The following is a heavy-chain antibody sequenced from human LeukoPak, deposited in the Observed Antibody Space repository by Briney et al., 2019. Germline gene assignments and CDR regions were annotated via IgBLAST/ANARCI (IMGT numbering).Heavy chain of an antibody. D-gene: IGHD6-13*01. Sequence: ASVKVSCKVSGYTLTELSMHWVRQAPGKGLEWMGGFDPEDGETIYAQKFQGRVTMTEDTSTDTAYMELSRLRSEDTAVYYCATDAGYSSTIPGYYWGQGTLVTVSS. CDR2: FDPEDGET. J-gene: IGHJ4*02. CDR1: GYTLTELS. V-gene: IGHV1-24*01. CDR3: ATDAGYSSTIPGYY.